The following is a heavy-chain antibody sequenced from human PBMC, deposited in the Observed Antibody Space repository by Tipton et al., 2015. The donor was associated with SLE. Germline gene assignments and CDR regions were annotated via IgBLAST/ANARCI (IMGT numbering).Heavy chain of an antibody. Sequence: QVQLVQSGPEVKKPGASVKVSCKASGYTFTGYYMHWVRQAPGQGLEWMGWINPNSGGTNYAQKFQGRVTMTRDTSISTAYMELSRLRSDDTAVYYCARAKRITMVRGVIGWFDPWGQGTLVTVSS. V-gene: IGHV1-2*02. J-gene: IGHJ5*02. CDR3: ARAKRITMVRGVIGWFDP. CDR1: GYTFTGYY. CDR2: INPNSGGT. D-gene: IGHD3-10*01.